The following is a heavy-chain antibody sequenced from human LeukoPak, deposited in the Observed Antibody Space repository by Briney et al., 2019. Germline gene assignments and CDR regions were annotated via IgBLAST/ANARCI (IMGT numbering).Heavy chain of an antibody. V-gene: IGHV3-23*01. Sequence: GGSLRLSCAASGFSFSSYAMSWVRQAPGRGLEWVSHISHDGGSTYYADSVKGRFTISRDNSRNTLYLQMSSLKDEDTAIYYCAKVKFYFDNWGQGTLVTVSS. CDR3: AKVKFYFDN. J-gene: IGHJ4*02. CDR2: ISHDGGST. CDR1: GFSFSSYA.